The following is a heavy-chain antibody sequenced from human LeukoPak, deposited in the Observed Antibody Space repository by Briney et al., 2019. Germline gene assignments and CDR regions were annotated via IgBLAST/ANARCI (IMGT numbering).Heavy chain of an antibody. V-gene: IGHV4-39*01. D-gene: IGHD6-19*01. CDR1: GGSISSSSYY. CDR3: ARHEVSGWYYFDY. J-gene: IGHJ4*02. CDR2: IYYSGST. Sequence: PSETLSLTCTVSGGSISSSSYYWGWIRQPPGKGLEWIGSIYYSGSTYYNPSLKSRVTISVDTSKNQFSLKLSSVTAADTAVYYCARHEVSGWYYFDYWGQGTLVTVSS.